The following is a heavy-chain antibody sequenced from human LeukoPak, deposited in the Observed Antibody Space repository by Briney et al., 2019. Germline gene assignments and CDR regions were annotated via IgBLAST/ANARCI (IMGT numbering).Heavy chain of an antibody. CDR1: GSSVNDNY. J-gene: IGHJ4*02. Sequence: PGGSLRLSCAVSGSSVNDNYMSWVRQAPGKGLQWVSVMFPDGRTYYADSVKGRFTISRDLARNTLLLQMHSLRADDTAVHYCARTNPVYGDYDYWGQGTLVTVSS. V-gene: IGHV3-53*01. D-gene: IGHD4-17*01. CDR2: MFPDGRT. CDR3: ARTNPVYGDYDY.